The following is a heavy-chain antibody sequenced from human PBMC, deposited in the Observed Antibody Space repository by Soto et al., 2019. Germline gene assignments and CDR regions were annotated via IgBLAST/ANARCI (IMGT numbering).Heavy chain of an antibody. V-gene: IGHV1-69*06. J-gene: IGHJ4*02. CDR3: ARRDTSGLLRYFDN. CDR1: GGTLSSFINYP. D-gene: IGHD3-3*01. Sequence: QMQLVQSGAEVKKPGSSVKVSCKASGGTLSSFINYPINWVRQAPGQGLEWMGGIVPNVGTVNYAQKFQGRVTITADKSTGTAYMELSSLRSEDTALYYCARRDTSGLLRYFDNWRQGTLVTVSS. CDR2: IVPNVGTV.